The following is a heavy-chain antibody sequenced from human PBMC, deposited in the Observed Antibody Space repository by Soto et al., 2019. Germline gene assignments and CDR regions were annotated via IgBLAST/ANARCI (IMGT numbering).Heavy chain of an antibody. CDR1: GFTFSSYG. CDR3: GARQYFSDY. V-gene: IGHV3-30*03. CDR2: ISYDGSDK. J-gene: IGHJ4*02. Sequence: QVQLVESGGGVVQPGRSLRLSCAASGFTFSSYGMHWVRQAPGKGLEWVALISYDGSDKYYADSVKGRFTISRDNSKNTLYLQMNSLRVEDTAVYYCGARQYFSDYWGQGTLVTVSS. D-gene: IGHD6-6*01.